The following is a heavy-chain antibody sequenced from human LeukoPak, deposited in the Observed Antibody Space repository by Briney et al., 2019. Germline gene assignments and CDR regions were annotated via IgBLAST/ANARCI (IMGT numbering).Heavy chain of an antibody. CDR2: ISSSGSYI. Sequence: GGSLRLSCAASGFTFSTYSMNWVRQAPGKGLEWVSSISSSGSYIYYADSVKGRFTISRDNAKNSLYLQMNSLRAEDTAVYYCARDKVDIVTTLDYWGQGTLVTVSS. CDR3: ARDKVDIVTTLDY. CDR1: GFTFSTYS. D-gene: IGHD5-12*01. J-gene: IGHJ4*02. V-gene: IGHV3-21*01.